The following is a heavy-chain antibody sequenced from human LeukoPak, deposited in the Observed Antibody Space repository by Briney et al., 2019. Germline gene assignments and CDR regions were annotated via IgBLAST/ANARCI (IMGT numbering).Heavy chain of an antibody. J-gene: IGHJ6*04. CDR1: GFTFSSYW. CDR2: IKQDGSEK. Sequence: GGSLRLSCAASGFTFSSYWMSWVRQAPGKGLEWVANIKQDGSEKYYIDSVKGRFTISRDNAKNSLYLQMNSLRAEDTAVYYCAELGITMIGGVWGKGTTVTISS. V-gene: IGHV3-7*01. CDR3: AELGITMIGGV. D-gene: IGHD3-10*02.